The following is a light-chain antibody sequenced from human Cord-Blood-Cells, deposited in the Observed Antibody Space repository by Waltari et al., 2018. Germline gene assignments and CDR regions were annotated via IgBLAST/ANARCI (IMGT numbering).Light chain of an antibody. J-gene: IGLJ1*01. CDR3: QSYDSSLSGG. CDR2: GNS. V-gene: IGLV1-40*01. Sequence: QSVLTQPPSVPGAPGQRVTISCTGSSSNIGAGYDVHWYQQLPGTAPKLLIYGNSNRPSGVPDRFSGSKSGTSASLAITGLQAEDEADYYCQSYDSSLSGGFGTGTKVTVL. CDR1: SSNIGAGYD.